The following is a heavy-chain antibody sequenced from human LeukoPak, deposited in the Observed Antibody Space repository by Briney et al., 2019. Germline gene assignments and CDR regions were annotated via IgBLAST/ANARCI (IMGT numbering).Heavy chain of an antibody. J-gene: IGHJ3*01. CDR2: ISPLRGDT. V-gene: IGHV1-2*02. Sequence: GASVKVSCKAYGYSFTGSYMHWVRQAPGQGLEWMGWISPLRGDTNYAQKFQGRVTMTRDTSISTAYMELNSLRSDDTAVYFCAREISRIRGIFDLWGQGTMVTVSS. CDR1: GYSFTGSY. CDR3: AREISRIRGIFDL. D-gene: IGHD1-14*01.